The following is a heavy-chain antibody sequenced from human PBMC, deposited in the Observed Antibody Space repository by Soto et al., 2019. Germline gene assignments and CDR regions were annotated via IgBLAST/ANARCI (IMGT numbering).Heavy chain of an antibody. CDR2: IYYSGST. CDR3: ARGGGDWNYDY. J-gene: IGHJ4*02. V-gene: IGHV4-59*13. Sequence: QVQLQESGPGLVKPSETLSLTCTVSGGSISSYYWNWIRHPPGKGLEWIGYIYYSGSTNYNPSLKRRVTISVDMSKNQFSLKLSSVTAADTAVYYCARGGGDWNYDYWGQGTLVTVSS. D-gene: IGHD1-7*01. CDR1: GGSISSYY.